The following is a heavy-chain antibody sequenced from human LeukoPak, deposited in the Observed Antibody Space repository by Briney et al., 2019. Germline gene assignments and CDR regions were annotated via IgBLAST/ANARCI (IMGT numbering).Heavy chain of an antibody. J-gene: IGHJ3*01. D-gene: IGHD2-2*02. Sequence: GASVKVSCKASGYTFPTYYLHWVRQAPGQGLEWMGIINPGAGSTSYAQKFQDRVTVTRDTSTSTVCMELRSLKSEDTAVYYCARVSRDCSSVNCYNDAFDLWGQGTMVTVSS. CDR2: INPGAGST. CDR3: ARVSRDCSSVNCYNDAFDL. V-gene: IGHV1-46*01. CDR1: GYTFPTYY.